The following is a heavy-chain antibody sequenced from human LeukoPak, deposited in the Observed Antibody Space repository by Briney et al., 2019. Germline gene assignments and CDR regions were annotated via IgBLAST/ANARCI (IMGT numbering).Heavy chain of an antibody. CDR2: INPSGGST. J-gene: IGHJ3*02. CDR1: GYTFTSYY. D-gene: IGHD2-21*02. CDR3: ATGGERAYCGGDCYGRMSAFDI. V-gene: IGHV1-46*01. Sequence: GASVKVSCKASGYTFTSYYMHWVRQAPGQGLEWMGIINPSGGSTSYAQKFQGRVTMTRDTSTSTVYMELSSLRSEDTAVYYCATGGERAYCGGDCYGRMSAFDIWGQGTMVPVSS.